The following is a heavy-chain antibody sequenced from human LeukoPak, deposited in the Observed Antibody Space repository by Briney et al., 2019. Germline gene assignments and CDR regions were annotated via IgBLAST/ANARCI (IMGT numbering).Heavy chain of an antibody. CDR1: GGTFSSYA. CDR2: INAGNGNT. V-gene: IGHV1-3*01. D-gene: IGHD6-19*01. J-gene: IGHJ4*02. CDR3: AREVAVASFDY. Sequence: ASVKVSCKASGGTFSSYAISWVRQAPGQRLEWMGWINAGNGNTKYSQKFQGRVTITRDTSATTAYMELSSLRSEDTAVYYCAREVAVASFDYWGQGTLVTVSS.